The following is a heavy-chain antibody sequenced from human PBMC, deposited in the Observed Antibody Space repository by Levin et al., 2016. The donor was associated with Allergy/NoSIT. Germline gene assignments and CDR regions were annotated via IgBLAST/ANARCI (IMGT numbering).Heavy chain of an antibody. V-gene: IGHV4-31*03. CDR3: ARRVPSGSSRFDY. Sequence: SETLSLTCTVSGGSISSGGYYWSWIRQHPGKGLEWIGYIYYSGSTYYNPSLKSRVTISVDTSKNQFSLKLSSVTAADTAVYYCARRVPSGSSRFDYWGQGTLVTVSS. CDR1: GGSISSGGYY. D-gene: IGHD6-13*01. J-gene: IGHJ4*02. CDR2: IYYSGST.